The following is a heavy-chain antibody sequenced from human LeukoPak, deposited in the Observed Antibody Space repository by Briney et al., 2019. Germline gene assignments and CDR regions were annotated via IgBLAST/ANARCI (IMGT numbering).Heavy chain of an antibody. Sequence: GRSLRLSCAASGFTFDDYAMHWVRQAPGKGLEWVSGISWNGGNIGYADSVKGRFTISRDNAKNSLYLQMNSLRAEDTAVYYCTSHTGTGDAFRPFHIWGQGTMVTVSS. J-gene: IGHJ3*02. V-gene: IGHV3-9*01. CDR2: ISWNGGNI. CDR3: TSHTGTGDAFRPFHI. D-gene: IGHD2-21*02. CDR1: GFTFDDYA.